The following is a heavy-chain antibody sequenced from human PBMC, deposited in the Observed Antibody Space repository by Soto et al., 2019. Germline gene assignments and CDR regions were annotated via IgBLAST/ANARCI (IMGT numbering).Heavy chain of an antibody. V-gene: IGHV4-4*07. CDR1: GGSISSYY. CDR2: IYTSGST. CDR3: ARGYYDSSGYYYYYYGMDV. D-gene: IGHD3-22*01. Sequence: SETLSLPCTVSGGSISSYYWSWIRQPAGKGLEWIGRIYTSGSTNYNPSLKSRVTMSVDTSKNQFSLKLSSVTAADTAVYYCARGYYDSSGYYYYYYGMDVWGQGTTVTVSS. J-gene: IGHJ6*02.